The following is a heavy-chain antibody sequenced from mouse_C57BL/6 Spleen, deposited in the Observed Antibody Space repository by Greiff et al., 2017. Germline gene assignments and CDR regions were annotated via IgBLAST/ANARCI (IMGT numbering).Heavy chain of an antibody. CDR1: GFTFSSYA. D-gene: IGHD1-1*01. V-gene: IGHV5-4*01. Sequence: EVQVVESGGGLVKPGGSLKLSCAASGFTFSSYAMSWVRQTPEKRLEWVATISDGGSYTYYPDNVKGRFTISRDNAKNNLYLQMSHLKSEDTAMYYCARDRKGITTVVPHYFDYWGQGTTLTVSS. CDR3: ARDRKGITTVVPHYFDY. J-gene: IGHJ2*01. CDR2: ISDGGSYT.